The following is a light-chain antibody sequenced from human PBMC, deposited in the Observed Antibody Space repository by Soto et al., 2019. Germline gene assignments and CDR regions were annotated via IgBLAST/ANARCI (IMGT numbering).Light chain of an antibody. J-gene: IGLJ3*02. CDR1: SSDVGAYNY. Sequence: QSALTQPRSVSGSPGQSVTISCTGTSSDVGAYNYVSWYQQHPGKVPKLMIYDVSRRPSGVPDRFSGSKSGNTASLTISGLQADYEADYYCCSYAGSYTLVFGGGTKVTVL. V-gene: IGLV2-11*01. CDR2: DVS. CDR3: CSYAGSYTLV.